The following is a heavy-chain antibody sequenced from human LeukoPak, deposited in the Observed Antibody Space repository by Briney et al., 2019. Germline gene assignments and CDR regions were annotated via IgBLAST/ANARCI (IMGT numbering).Heavy chain of an antibody. CDR1: GFTFSSYA. J-gene: IGHJ3*02. V-gene: IGHV3-23*01. Sequence: PGGSLRLSCAASGFTFSSYAMSWVRQAPGKGLEWVSAISGSGSSTYYADSVKGRFTISRDNSKYTLFLQMNSLRAEDTAVYYCARDPNGDYIGAFDMWGPGTMVTVSS. D-gene: IGHD4-17*01. CDR3: ARDPNGDYIGAFDM. CDR2: ISGSGSST.